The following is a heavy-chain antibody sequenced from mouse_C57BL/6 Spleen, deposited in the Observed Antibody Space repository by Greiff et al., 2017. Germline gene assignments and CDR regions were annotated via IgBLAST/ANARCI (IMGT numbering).Heavy chain of an antibody. D-gene: IGHD2-2*01. CDR3: AGHGCDWYLDV. V-gene: IGHV5-6*02. J-gene: IGHJ1*03. CDR2: ISSGGSYT. Sequence: EVKLEESGGDLVKPGGSLKLSCAASGFTFSSYGMSWVRQTPDKRLEWVATISSGGSYTYYPDSVKGRFTISRDNAKNTLYLQMSSLKSEDTAVYYCAGHGCDWYLDVWGTGTTVTVSS. CDR1: GFTFSSYG.